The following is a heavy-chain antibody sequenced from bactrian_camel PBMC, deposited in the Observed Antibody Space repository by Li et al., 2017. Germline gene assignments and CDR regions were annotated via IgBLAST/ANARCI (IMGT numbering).Heavy chain of an antibody. Sequence: HVQLVESGGGLVQPGGSLRLSCAASGFTFSSRDMSWVRQTPGKGLEWVSAIHNGGGDTRYADAVKGRFTISRDNVKNILYLQMNSLRSEDTALYYCAKVGSTIATMTSLESWGRGTQVTVS. V-gene: IGHV3S1*01. CDR2: IHNGGGDT. D-gene: IGHD4*01. CDR1: GFTFSSRD. J-gene: IGHJ4*01. CDR3: AKVGSTIATMTSLES.